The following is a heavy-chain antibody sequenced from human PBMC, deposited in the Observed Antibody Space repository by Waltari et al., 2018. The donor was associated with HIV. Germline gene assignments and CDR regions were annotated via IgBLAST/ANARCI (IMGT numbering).Heavy chain of an antibody. Sequence: EVQLVESGGRVVRPGGSLGRSGAASGFSFAGFGMTWVRQVPGKGLEWVSTINFNGAWTGYADSVKGRFIISRDNSKNFVYLEMNNLSGEDTALYYCARGGAVASNWFDPWGQGTLVTVSS. J-gene: IGHJ5*02. CDR2: INFNGAWT. D-gene: IGHD6-19*01. CDR3: ARGGAVASNWFDP. CDR1: GFSFAGFG. V-gene: IGHV3-20*04.